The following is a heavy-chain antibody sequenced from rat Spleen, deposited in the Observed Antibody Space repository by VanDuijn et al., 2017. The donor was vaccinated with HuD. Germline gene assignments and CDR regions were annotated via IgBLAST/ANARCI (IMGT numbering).Heavy chain of an antibody. Sequence: EVQLVESGGGLVQPGRSLKLSCAASGFTFSDYYMAWFRQAPTKGLERVASISIGGGNSNYRDSVKGRFTVSRDNAKSTLYLQMDSLRSEDTATYYCARRGYNYYFDYWGQGVMVTVSS. CDR1: GFTFSDYY. D-gene: IGHD1-4*01. V-gene: IGHV5-25*01. CDR3: ARRGYNYYFDY. J-gene: IGHJ2*01. CDR2: ISIGGGNS.